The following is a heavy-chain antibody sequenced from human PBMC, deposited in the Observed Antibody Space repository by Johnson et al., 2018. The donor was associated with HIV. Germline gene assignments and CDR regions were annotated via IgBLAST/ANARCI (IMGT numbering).Heavy chain of an antibody. V-gene: IGHV3-30*04. Sequence: QVQLVESGGGVVQPGRSLSLSCAASGFTFSRYAIHWVRQAPGKGLEWVAVISYDGSNKYYADSVKGRFTISRDNSKNTLYLQMNSLRAEDTAVYYCARESPSGGGNDAFDIWGQGTMVTVSS. CDR2: ISYDGSNK. D-gene: IGHD3-10*01. J-gene: IGHJ3*02. CDR1: GFTFSRYA. CDR3: ARESPSGGGNDAFDI.